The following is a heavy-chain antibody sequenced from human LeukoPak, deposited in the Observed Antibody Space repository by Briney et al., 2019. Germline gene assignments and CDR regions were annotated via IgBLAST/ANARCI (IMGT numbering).Heavy chain of an antibody. CDR3: ARGEVDTGLIDY. CDR2: IGTAGDT. Sequence: PGGSLRLSCAASGFIFSSYDMHWVRQATGKGLEWVSAIGTAGDTYYPGSVKGRFTISREDAKNSLYLQMNSLRAGDTAVYYCARGEVDTGLIDYWGQGTLVTVSS. D-gene: IGHD5-18*01. V-gene: IGHV3-13*01. J-gene: IGHJ4*02. CDR1: GFIFSSYD.